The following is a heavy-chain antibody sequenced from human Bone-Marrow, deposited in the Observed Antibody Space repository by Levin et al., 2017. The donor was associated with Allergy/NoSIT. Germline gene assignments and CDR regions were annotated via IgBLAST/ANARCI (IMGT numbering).Heavy chain of an antibody. CDR1: GYSISSGYY. CDR3: ARDYSSSWSHYYYYGMDV. CDR2: IYQSGST. D-gene: IGHD6-13*01. J-gene: IGHJ6*02. Sequence: SQTLSLTCTVSGYSISSGYYWGWIRQPPGKGLEWIGSIYQSGSTYYNPSLKSRVTISVDTSKNQFSLKLSSVTAADTAVYYCARDYSSSWSHYYYYGMDVWGQGTTVTVSS. V-gene: IGHV4-38-2*02.